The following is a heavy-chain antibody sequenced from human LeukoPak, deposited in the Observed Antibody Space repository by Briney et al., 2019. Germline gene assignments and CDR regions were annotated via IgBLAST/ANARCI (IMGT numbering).Heavy chain of an antibody. J-gene: IGHJ4*02. CDR3: AATIKRDYGDTNLDY. D-gene: IGHD4/OR15-4a*01. CDR1: GDSISSYF. Sequence: SETLSLTCAVPGDSISSYFWSWIRQPPGKGLEWIGYMHNGGNNNYNPSLKSRVTISGDTSKNQLSLKLTSVTAADTAVYYCAATIKRDYGDTNLDYWGQGTLVTASS. CDR2: MHNGGNN. V-gene: IGHV4-59*01.